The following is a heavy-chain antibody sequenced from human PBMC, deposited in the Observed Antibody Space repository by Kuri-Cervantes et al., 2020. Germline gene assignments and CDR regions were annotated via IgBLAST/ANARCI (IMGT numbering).Heavy chain of an antibody. V-gene: IGHV3-30-3*01. CDR3: AREGVTIFGVVLGPADY. J-gene: IGHJ4*02. Sequence: GGSLSLSCAASGFTFSSYAMHWVRQAPGKGLEWVAVISYDGSNKYYADSVKGRFTISRDNSKNTLYLQMNSLRAEDTAVYYCAREGVTIFGVVLGPADYWGQGTLVTVSS. CDR1: GFTFSSYA. D-gene: IGHD3-3*01. CDR2: ISYDGSNK.